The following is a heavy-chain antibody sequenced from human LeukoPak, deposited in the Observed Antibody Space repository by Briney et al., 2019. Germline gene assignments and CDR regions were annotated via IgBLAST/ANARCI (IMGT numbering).Heavy chain of an antibody. J-gene: IGHJ4*02. Sequence: PSETLSLTCAVYGGSFSGYYWSWIRQPPGKGQEWIGEINHSGSTNYNPSLKSRVTISVDTSKNQFSLKLSSVTAADTAVYYCARGHLGAGIATFDYWGQGTLVTVSS. CDR1: GGSFSGYY. CDR3: ARGHLGAGIATFDY. V-gene: IGHV4-34*01. CDR2: INHSGST. D-gene: IGHD6-13*01.